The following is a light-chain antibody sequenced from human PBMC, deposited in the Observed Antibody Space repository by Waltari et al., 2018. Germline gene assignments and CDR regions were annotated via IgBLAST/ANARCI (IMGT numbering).Light chain of an antibody. CDR1: QIIRNY. V-gene: IGKV1-39*01. Sequence: DIQMTQSPASLSVSEGDRGTITCRASQIIRNYLNWYQQKPREAPKLLIYSGSSLESGVPSRFSGSGSGTDFTLTINGLQPEDVATYYCQQSFTTPFTFGPGT. J-gene: IGKJ3*01. CDR3: QQSFTTPFT. CDR2: SGS.